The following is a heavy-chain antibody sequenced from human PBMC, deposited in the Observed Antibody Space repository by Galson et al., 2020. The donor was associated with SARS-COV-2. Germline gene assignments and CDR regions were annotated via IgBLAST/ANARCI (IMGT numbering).Heavy chain of an antibody. V-gene: IGHV4-59*02. D-gene: IGHD2-2*01. CDR1: GGSVSNYY. CDR2: MYYNGAT. J-gene: IGHJ5*02. CDR3: ARLSCSSNSCVSVDP. Sequence: SETLSLTCTVSGGSVSNYYWSWIRQPPGKGLEWIGYMYYNGATNYSPSLKSRVTISLDTSQNKLSLKVDSVTAADTATYYCARLSCSSNSCVSVDPWGQGTLVTVSS.